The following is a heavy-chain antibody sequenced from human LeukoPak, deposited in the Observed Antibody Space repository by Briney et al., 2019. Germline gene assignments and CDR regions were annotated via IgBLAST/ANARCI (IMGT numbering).Heavy chain of an antibody. CDR3: ASALWFGMIRGAHRDAFDI. CDR1: GYTFTGYY. Sequence: GASVKVSCKASGYTFTGYYMHWVRQAPGQGLEWMGWINTNTGNPTYAQGFTGRFVFSLDTSVSTAYLQISSLKAEDTAVYYCASALWFGMIRGAHRDAFDIWGQGTMVTVSS. V-gene: IGHV7-4-1*02. D-gene: IGHD3-10*01. CDR2: INTNTGNP. J-gene: IGHJ3*02.